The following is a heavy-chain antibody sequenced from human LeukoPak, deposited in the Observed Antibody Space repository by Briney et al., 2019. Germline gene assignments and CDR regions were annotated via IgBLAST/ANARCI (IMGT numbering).Heavy chain of an antibody. CDR2: INPSGGST. D-gene: IGHD3-9*01. CDR1: GYTFTSYY. J-gene: IGHJ4*02. V-gene: IGHV1-46*01. CDR3: ARSDFDILTGSPLTPDY. Sequence: GASVKVSCKAPGYTFTSYYMHWVRQAPGQGLEWMGIINPSGGSTSYAQKFQGRVTMTRDTSTSTVYMELSSLRSEDTAVYYCARSDFDILTGSPLTPDYWGQGTLVTVSS.